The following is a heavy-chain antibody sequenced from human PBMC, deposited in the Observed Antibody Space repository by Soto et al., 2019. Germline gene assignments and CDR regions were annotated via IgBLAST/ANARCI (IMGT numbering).Heavy chain of an antibody. CDR3: ARAKRTDSSGYYYDGDFDY. D-gene: IGHD3-22*01. CDR2: IYYSGST. Sequence: SETLSLTCTVSGGSISSGGYYWSWIRQHPGKGLEWIGYIYYSGSTYYNPSLKSRVTISVDTSKNQFSLKLSSVTAADTAVYYCARAKRTDSSGYYYDGDFDYWGQGTLVTVSS. CDR1: GGSISSGGYY. J-gene: IGHJ4*02. V-gene: IGHV4-31*03.